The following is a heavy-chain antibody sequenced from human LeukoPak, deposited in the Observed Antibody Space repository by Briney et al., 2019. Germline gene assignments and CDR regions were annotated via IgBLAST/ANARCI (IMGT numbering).Heavy chain of an antibody. CDR1: KYTFTGYY. J-gene: IGHJ1*01. CDR3: AREAGDCSSTSCQEYLQY. Sequence: ASVKVSCKASKYTFTGYYMHWVRQAPGQGLEWMGWINPTSGGTNYAQKFQGRVTMTRDTSSSTAYMELSWPRSDDTAVYYCAREAGDCSSTSCQEYLQYWGQGTLVTVSS. CDR2: INPTSGGT. D-gene: IGHD2-2*01. V-gene: IGHV1-2*02.